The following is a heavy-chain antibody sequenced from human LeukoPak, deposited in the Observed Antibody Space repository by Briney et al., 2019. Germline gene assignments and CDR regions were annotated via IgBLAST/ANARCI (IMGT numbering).Heavy chain of an antibody. CDR2: ISSSSSYI. Sequence: GGSLRLSCVASGFTFSSYSMNWVRQAPGKGLEWVSSISSSSSYIYYADSVKGRFTISRENAKNSLYLQMNSLRAEDTAVYYCARGPPRTYYDFWSGYLRCDYWGQGTLVTVSS. D-gene: IGHD3-3*01. J-gene: IGHJ4*02. V-gene: IGHV3-21*01. CDR3: ARGPPRTYYDFWSGYLRCDY. CDR1: GFTFSSYS.